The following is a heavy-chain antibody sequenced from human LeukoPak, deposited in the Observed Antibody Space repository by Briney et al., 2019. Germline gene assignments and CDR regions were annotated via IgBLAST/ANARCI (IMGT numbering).Heavy chain of an antibody. CDR1: GYTFSAYG. V-gene: IGHV1-8*01. CDR2: TSGTGYNT. J-gene: IGHJ4*02. D-gene: IGHD3-10*01. Sequence: ASVKVSCKASGYTFSAYGITWVRQAPGQGLEWMAWTSGTGYNTDYTQKFQGRVTMTRNTSISTAYMELSSLRSEDTAVYYCARGLYGSGHWGQGTLVTVSS. CDR3: ARGLYGSGH.